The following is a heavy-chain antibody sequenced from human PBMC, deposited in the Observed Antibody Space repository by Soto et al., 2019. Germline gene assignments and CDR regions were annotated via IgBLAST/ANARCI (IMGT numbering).Heavy chain of an antibody. V-gene: IGHV1-46*01. Sequence: QVQLVQSGAEVKKPGASVKVSCKASGYTFTSYYMHWVRQAPGQGLEWMGIINPSGGSTSYAQKFQGRVNMTRDTSTSTVYMELSSLRSEDTAVYYCARGRLSIAVAGWFDPWGQGTLVTVSS. J-gene: IGHJ5*02. CDR3: ARGRLSIAVAGWFDP. CDR2: INPSGGST. CDR1: GYTFTSYY. D-gene: IGHD6-19*01.